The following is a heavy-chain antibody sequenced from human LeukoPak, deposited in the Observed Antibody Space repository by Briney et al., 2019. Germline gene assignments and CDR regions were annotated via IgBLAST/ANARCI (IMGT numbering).Heavy chain of an antibody. CDR3: ARVLRSRGGHTSYYFDY. V-gene: IGHV3-20*01. D-gene: IGHD2-15*01. CDR1: GFTFHVSD. J-gene: IGHJ4*02. CDR2: VTWNGGRK. Sequence: GGTLRLSRTASGFTFHVSDMSGVTQPPGKGREWVSSVTWNGGRKGYADSVKGRFTISRDNVKNSLYLQMNSLRAEDTALYHCARVLRSRGGHTSYYFDYWGQGTLVTVSS.